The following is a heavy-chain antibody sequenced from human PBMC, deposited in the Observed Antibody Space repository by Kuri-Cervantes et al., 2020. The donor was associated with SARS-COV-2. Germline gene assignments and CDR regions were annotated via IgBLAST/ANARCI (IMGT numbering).Heavy chain of an antibody. CDR1: GYTFSSYG. CDR2: INPNSGGT. CDR3: ARDHSGSNEGYYFDY. D-gene: IGHD1-26*01. V-gene: IGHV1-2*02. Sequence: ASVKVSCKASGYTFSSYGISWVRQAPGQGLEWMGWINPNSGGTNYAQKFQGRVTMTRDTSISTAYMELSRLRSEDTAVYYCARDHSGSNEGYYFDYWGQGTLVTVSS. J-gene: IGHJ4*02.